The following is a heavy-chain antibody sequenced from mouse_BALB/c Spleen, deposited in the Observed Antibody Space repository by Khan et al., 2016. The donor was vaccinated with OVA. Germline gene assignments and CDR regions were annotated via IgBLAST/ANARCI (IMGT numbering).Heavy chain of an antibody. J-gene: IGHJ4*01. Sequence: VQLKQSGPELVKPGASVKISCKTSGYTFPEYTVHWVKQSLGKSLDWIGVINPKNGGTAYNQKFKGKATLTVDKSSSTAYTEFRSLTSEDSAVYYCAREAGRYGGQGTSVTVAS. CDR1: GYTFPEYT. CDR3: AREAGRY. CDR2: INPKNGGT. V-gene: IGHV1-18*01.